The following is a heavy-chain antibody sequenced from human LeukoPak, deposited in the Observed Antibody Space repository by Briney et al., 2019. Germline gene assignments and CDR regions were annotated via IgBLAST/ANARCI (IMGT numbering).Heavy chain of an antibody. CDR2: ISGDGGST. CDR1: GFTFDDYA. V-gene: IGHV3-43*02. J-gene: IGHJ4*02. CDR3: ARGTGELDF. D-gene: IGHD3-10*01. Sequence: PGGSLRLSCAASGFTFDDYAMHWVRQAPGKGLEWVSLISGDGGSTYYADSVKGRFTISRDNAKNSLYLQMNSLRAEDTAVYYCARGTGELDFWGQGALVTVSS.